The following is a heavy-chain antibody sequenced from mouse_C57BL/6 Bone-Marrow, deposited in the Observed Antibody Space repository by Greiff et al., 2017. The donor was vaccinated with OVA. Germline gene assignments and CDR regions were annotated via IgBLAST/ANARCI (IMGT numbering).Heavy chain of an antibody. J-gene: IGHJ4*01. CDR2: ISDGGSYT. V-gene: IGHV5-4*01. Sequence: EVQLVESGGGLVKPGGSLKLSCAASGFTFSSYAMSWVRQTPEKRLEWVATISDGGSYTYYPDNVKGRFTISRDNAKNNLYLQMSHLKSEDTAMYYCARDRTDDWGQGTSVTVSS. CDR3: ARDRTDD. CDR1: GFTFSSYA.